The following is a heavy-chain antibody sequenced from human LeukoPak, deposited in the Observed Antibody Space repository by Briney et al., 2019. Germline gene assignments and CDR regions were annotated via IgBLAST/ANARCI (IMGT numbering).Heavy chain of an antibody. CDR3: ARDIGDYVIDY. Sequence: EGSLRLSCAASGFTFSSYGMHWVRQAPGKGLEWVAVIWYDGSNKYYADSVKGRFTISRDNSKNTLYLQMNSLRAEDTAVYYCARDIGDYVIDYWGQGTLVTVSS. CDR2: IWYDGSNK. V-gene: IGHV3-33*01. J-gene: IGHJ4*02. D-gene: IGHD4-17*01. CDR1: GFTFSSYG.